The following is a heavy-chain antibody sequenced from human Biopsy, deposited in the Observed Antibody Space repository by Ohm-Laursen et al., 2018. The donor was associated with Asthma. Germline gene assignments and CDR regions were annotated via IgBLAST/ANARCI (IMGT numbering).Heavy chain of an antibody. Sequence: SLRLSCAASGFTFSSYSMNWVRRTPGKGPEWVALISYDGREKAYLDSVKGRFTISRDNFKRTLHLQMSSLRPEDSATYYCAKDRFDGSVTSSYYYYGIDVWGQGTTVTVSS. CDR1: GFTFSSYS. V-gene: IGHV3-30*18. CDR3: AKDRFDGSVTSSYYYYGIDV. J-gene: IGHJ6*02. CDR2: ISYDGREK. D-gene: IGHD3-10*01.